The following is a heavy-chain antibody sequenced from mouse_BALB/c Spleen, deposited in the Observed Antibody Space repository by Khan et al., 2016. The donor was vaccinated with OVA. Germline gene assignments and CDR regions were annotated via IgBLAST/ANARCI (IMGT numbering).Heavy chain of an antibody. V-gene: IGHV5-9-3*01. J-gene: IGHJ2*01. CDR1: GFTFINYA. CDR2: ISSGGSYT. Sequence: EVQLQESGGGLVRPGGSLKLSCAASGFTFINYAMSWVRQTPEKRLEWVATISSGGSYTYYPDSVKGRFTISRDNAENTLYLQMSSLRSEDTAMYYCARTTGYYGSNYFDYWGQGTTLTVSS. CDR3: ARTTGYYGSNYFDY. D-gene: IGHD1-1*01.